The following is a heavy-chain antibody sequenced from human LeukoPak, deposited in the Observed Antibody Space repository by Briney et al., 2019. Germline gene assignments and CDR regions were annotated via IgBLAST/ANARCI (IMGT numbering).Heavy chain of an antibody. Sequence: GESLKISCKGSGYSFTSYWIGWVRQRPGKGLEWIGSIYPGDSDTRYSPSFQGQVTISADKSISTAYLQWSSLKASDTAMYYCARHFTPTSGSYGDFDYWGQGTLVTVSS. J-gene: IGHJ4*02. D-gene: IGHD1-26*01. CDR3: ARHFTPTSGSYGDFDY. CDR1: GYSFTSYW. V-gene: IGHV5-51*01. CDR2: IYPGDSDT.